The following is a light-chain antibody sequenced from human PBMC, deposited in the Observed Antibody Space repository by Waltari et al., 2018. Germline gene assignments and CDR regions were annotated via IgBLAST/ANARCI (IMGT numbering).Light chain of an antibody. CDR2: NDS. Sequence: SYVLTPPPSVSVAPGQTASITCGGNNIATNSVHLYQQKPGQAPGLVVYNDSDRPSGIPERFSGSNSGNTATLTISRVEAGDEADYYCQVWDTTADLAIFGGGTKLTVL. CDR1: NIATNS. J-gene: IGLJ2*01. V-gene: IGLV3-21*02. CDR3: QVWDTTADLAI.